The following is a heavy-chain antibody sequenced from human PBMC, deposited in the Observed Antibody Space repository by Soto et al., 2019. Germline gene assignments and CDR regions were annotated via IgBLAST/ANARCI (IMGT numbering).Heavy chain of an antibody. D-gene: IGHD6-13*01. V-gene: IGHV5-51*01. Sequence: GESLELCCQGSGYRFSTHLIHWVRQLAGKGLESVGIVHPADSDTRYSPASHGQVTISADKTISTTYLQGSSLKSSDTAMYFCARRYIAAPATAFDLWGQGTPVTVSS. CDR3: ARRYIAAPATAFDL. J-gene: IGHJ4*02. CDR2: VHPADSDT. CDR1: GYRFSTHL.